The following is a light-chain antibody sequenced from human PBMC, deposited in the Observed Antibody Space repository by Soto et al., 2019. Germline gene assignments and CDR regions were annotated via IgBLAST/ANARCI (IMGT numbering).Light chain of an antibody. CDR3: CSYAGTGTFV. CDR1: SSNIGSNY. Sequence: QSVLTQPPSASGTPGQRVTISCSGSSSNIGSNYVYWYQQFPGTTPKLLIFDDTQRASGVPDRVSGSKSGTSASLAISGLRSEDAADYYCCSYAGTGTFVFGTGTKVTVL. J-gene: IGLJ1*01. CDR2: DDT. V-gene: IGLV1-47*02.